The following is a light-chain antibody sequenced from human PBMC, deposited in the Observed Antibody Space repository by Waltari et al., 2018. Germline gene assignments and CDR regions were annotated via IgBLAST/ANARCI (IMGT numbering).Light chain of an antibody. J-gene: IGLJ3*02. Sequence: QLVLTQSPSASASLGASVKLTCTLSSGHSSNVIAWLQQQPEKSPRYLMKVNSAGSHNKGDEIPDRFPGTSSGGERYLPITSLQSADAADYYRQTGCHGTWVIAGGTKLPVL. CDR2: VNSAGSH. V-gene: IGLV4-69*01. CDR1: SGHSSNV. CDR3: QTGCHGTWV.